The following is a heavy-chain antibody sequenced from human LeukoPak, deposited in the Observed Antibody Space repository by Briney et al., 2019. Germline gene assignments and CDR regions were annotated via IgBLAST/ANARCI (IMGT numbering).Heavy chain of an antibody. CDR1: GVTFSNYG. J-gene: IGHJ4*02. CDR2: IWYDGSNK. CDR3: VGGRLERDSSAYLDY. V-gene: IGHV3-33*01. D-gene: IGHD3-22*01. Sequence: PGGSLRLSCTASGVTFSNYGMHWVRQAPGRGLEWVAVIWYDGSNKYYADSVKGRFTISRDNSKNTLYLQMNSLRAEDTAVYYCVGGRLERDSSAYLDYRGQGTLVTVSS.